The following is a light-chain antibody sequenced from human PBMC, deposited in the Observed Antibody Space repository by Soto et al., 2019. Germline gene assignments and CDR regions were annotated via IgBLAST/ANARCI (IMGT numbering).Light chain of an antibody. CDR1: SSDVGGYNY. CDR3: SSYTSSSTLV. Sequence: QSALTQPASVSGSPGQSITISCTGTSSDVGGYNYVSWYQQHPGKAPKLMIYEVSNRPSGVSNRFSGFKSGNTASLTISGLQAEDEADYYCSSYTSSSTLVFGTGTKVNVL. V-gene: IGLV2-14*01. J-gene: IGLJ1*01. CDR2: EVS.